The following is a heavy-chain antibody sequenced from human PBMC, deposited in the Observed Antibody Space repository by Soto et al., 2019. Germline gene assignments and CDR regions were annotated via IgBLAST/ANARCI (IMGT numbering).Heavy chain of an antibody. J-gene: IGHJ5*02. CDR2: IYYSGSP. CDR1: GGSISSGCYY. D-gene: IGHD6-19*01. Sequence: QVQLQESGPGLVKPSQTLSLTCTVSGGSISSGCYYWSWLRQHPGKGMEWIGYIYYSGSPYYNPSLKSRITISVATSKNQCFLKLSSVTAADTAVYYLAKEGSGGYDWSDTWGQGTLVTFSS. CDR3: AKEGSGGYDWSDT. V-gene: IGHV4-31*03.